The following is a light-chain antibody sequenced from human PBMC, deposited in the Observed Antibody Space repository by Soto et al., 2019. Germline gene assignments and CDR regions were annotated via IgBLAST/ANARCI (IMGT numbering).Light chain of an antibody. CDR3: SSYTATSTLV. CDR2: EVS. Sequence: QSALTQPASVSGSPGQSITISCTGTSSDVGAYNYVSWYQQHPGKAPKLMIYEVSDRPSGLSNRFSGSKSGNTASLTISGLQAEDEADYHCSSYTATSTLVFGTGTKLTVL. V-gene: IGLV2-14*01. CDR1: SSDVGAYNY. J-gene: IGLJ1*01.